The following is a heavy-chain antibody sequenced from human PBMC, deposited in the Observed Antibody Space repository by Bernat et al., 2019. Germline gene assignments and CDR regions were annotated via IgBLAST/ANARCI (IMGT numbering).Heavy chain of an antibody. CDR3: ARYAWGSWYFDL. CDR2: IYYSGST. D-gene: IGHD7-27*01. V-gene: IGHV4-59*01. Sequence: QVQLQESGPGLVKPSETLSLTCTVSGGSISSYYWSWIRQPPGKGLEWIGYIYYSGSTNYNPSLKSRVTIAVDTSKNQFSLKLSSVTAADTAVYYWARYAWGSWYFDLWGRGTLVTVSS. CDR1: GGSISSYY. J-gene: IGHJ2*01.